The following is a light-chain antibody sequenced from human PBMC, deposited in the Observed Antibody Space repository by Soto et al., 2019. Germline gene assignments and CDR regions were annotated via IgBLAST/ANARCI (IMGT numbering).Light chain of an antibody. Sequence: DIQMTQSPSSLSASVGDRVTITCRASRSISTYLNWYQQKPGKAPKLLIHVASTLQGGVPSRFSGSGSGTDFTLTISSLQPEDFATYYCQQGYRTPTFGQGTKLEIK. V-gene: IGKV1-39*01. CDR1: RSISTY. CDR2: VAS. J-gene: IGKJ2*01. CDR3: QQGYRTPT.